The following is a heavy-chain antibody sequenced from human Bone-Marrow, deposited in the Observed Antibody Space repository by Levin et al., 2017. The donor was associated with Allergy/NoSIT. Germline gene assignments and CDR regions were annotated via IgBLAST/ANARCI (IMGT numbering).Heavy chain of an antibody. V-gene: IGHV3-7*01. CDR1: GFTFSNHW. CDR2: IKQDGSER. J-gene: IGHJ4*02. Sequence: ASVKVSCTASGFTFSNHWLSWMRQAPGKGPEWVAIIKQDGSERYYVDSVKGRFTISRDNAKNSLYLQMNSLRVEDTAVFYCARIRGGQWLVDYWGQGTLVSVSS. CDR3: ARIRGGQWLVDY. D-gene: IGHD6-19*01.